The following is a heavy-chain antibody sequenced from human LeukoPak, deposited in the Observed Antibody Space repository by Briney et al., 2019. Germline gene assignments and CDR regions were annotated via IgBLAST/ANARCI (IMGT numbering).Heavy chain of an antibody. CDR2: ISASGGST. Sequence: GGSLRLSCAASEFTFSSSAMSWVRQVPGKGLEWVSGISASGGSTYYADSVRGRFTISRDNSKSTLYLQMNSLRAEDTAVYYCAKDARYYDSSGSKGRFEYWGQGTLATVSS. V-gene: IGHV3-23*01. CDR3: AKDARYYDSSGSKGRFEY. CDR1: EFTFSSSA. D-gene: IGHD3-22*01. J-gene: IGHJ4*02.